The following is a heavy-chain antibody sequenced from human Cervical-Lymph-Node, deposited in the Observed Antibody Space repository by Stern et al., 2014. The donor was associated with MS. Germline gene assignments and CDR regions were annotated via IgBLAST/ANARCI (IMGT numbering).Heavy chain of an antibody. CDR1: GYSVSTNY. CDR3: ARDYYDSRGYSH. CDR2: IYSGGST. J-gene: IGHJ4*02. Sequence: EVQLVQSGGGLIQPGGSLRLSCAVSGYSVSTNYMSWIRQAPGKGLEWVAVIYSGGSTYHADSVRGRFTISRDNARNTLSLQMDSLRAEDTAVYYCARDYYDSRGYSHWGQGTLVTVSS. V-gene: IGHV3-53*01. D-gene: IGHD3-22*01.